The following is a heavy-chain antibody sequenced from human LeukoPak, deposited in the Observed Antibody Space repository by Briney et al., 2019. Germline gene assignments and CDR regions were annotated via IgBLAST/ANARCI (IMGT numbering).Heavy chain of an antibody. J-gene: IGHJ4*02. D-gene: IGHD2-21*02. CDR3: ARDLAYYGGDCYPGGDY. CDR1: GGTFSSYA. CDR2: IIPIFGTA. Sequence: ASVKVSCKASGGTFSSYAISWVRQAPGQGLEWMGRIIPIFGTANYAQKFQGRVTITANKSTSTAYMELSSLRSEDTAVYYCARDLAYYGGDCYPGGDYWGQGTLVTVSS. V-gene: IGHV1-69*06.